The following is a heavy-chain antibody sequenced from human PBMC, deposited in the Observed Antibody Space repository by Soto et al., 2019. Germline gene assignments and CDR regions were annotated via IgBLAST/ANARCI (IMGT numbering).Heavy chain of an antibody. CDR3: ASIYYDSSGYYFLI. V-gene: IGHV4-39*01. J-gene: IGHJ3*02. CDR1: GGSISSSSYY. CDR2: IYYSGST. D-gene: IGHD3-22*01. Sequence: QLQLQESGPGLVEPSETLSLTCTVSGGSISSSSYYWGWIRQPPGKGLEWIGSIYYSGSTYYNPSLKSRVTISVDTSKNQFSLKLSSVTAADTAVYYCASIYYDSSGYYFLIWGQGTMVTVSS.